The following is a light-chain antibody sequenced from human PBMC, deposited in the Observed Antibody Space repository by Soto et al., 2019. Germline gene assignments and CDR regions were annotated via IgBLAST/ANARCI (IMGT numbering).Light chain of an antibody. J-gene: IGKJ2*01. CDR3: HQYGGSPPYT. V-gene: IGKV3-20*01. Sequence: EIVWTQSPGTLSLSPGERATLSCRASQSVSSTYLVWYQQKPGQAPSLLIYGASSRATGIPDRFSGSGSGTDFTLTISRLEPEDFAVYYCHQYGGSPPYTFGQGTKLEIK. CDR1: QSVSSTY. CDR2: GAS.